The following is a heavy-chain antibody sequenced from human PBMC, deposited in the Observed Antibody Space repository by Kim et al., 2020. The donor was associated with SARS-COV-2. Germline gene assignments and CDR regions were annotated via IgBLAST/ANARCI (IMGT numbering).Heavy chain of an antibody. CDR2: ISSTGGNT. D-gene: IGHD1-26*01. CDR3: AKTRSTTCNVPCYYYYA. CDR1: GFTFSNYG. V-gene: IGHV3-23*01. Sequence: GGSLRLSCAASGFTFSNYGMSWVRQAPGKGLEWVSGISSTGGNTFYVDSVKGRFSISRDSSKNMLYLQMNSLRAEDTAIYYCAKTRSTTCNVPCYYYYA. J-gene: IGHJ6*01.